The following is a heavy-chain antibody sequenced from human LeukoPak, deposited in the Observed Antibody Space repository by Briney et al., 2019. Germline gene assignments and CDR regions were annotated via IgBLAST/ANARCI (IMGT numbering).Heavy chain of an antibody. CDR2: ISAYNGNT. J-gene: IGHJ5*02. Sequence: ASVKVSCKASGYTFTSYGIRWVRQAPGQGLEWMGWISAYNGNTNYAQKLQGRVTMTTDTSTSTAYMELRSLRSDDTAVYYCARAKLVSSSNWFDPWGQGTLVTVSS. V-gene: IGHV1-18*01. D-gene: IGHD6-6*01. CDR3: ARAKLVSSSNWFDP. CDR1: GYTFTSYG.